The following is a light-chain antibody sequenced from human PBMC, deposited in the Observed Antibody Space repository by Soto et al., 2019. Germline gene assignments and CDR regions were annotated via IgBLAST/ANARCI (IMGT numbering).Light chain of an antibody. J-gene: IGKJ1*01. CDR3: QQYNNWPPWT. V-gene: IGKV3-15*01. CDR2: GAS. CDR1: QSVSSN. Sequence: EIVMTQSPSTLSVSPGERATLSCRASQSVSSNLAWYQQKPGQAPRLLIYGASTRATGIPARFSGSGSGTEFTLTNNSLQSEDFAVYFCQQYNNWPPWTFGQGTKVDIK.